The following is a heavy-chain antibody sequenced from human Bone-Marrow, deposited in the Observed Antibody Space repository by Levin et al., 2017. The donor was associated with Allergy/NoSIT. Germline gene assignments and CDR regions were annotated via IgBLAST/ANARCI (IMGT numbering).Heavy chain of an antibody. V-gene: IGHV5-51*01. CDR3: ARHGNSGTDSQPFDI. Sequence: GGSLRLSCKGSGSSFTTYWIGWVRQMPGKGLEWMGTIYPGDSDTRYSPSFQGQVTISADKSISTAYLQWSSLKASDTAMYYCARHGNSGTDSQPFDIWGQGTMVTVSS. J-gene: IGHJ3*02. CDR2: IYPGDSDT. CDR1: GSSFTTYW. D-gene: IGHD1-26*01.